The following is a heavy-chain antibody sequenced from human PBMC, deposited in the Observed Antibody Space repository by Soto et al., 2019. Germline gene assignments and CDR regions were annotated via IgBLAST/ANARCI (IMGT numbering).Heavy chain of an antibody. CDR2: ISAYNGNT. D-gene: IGHD2-2*01. CDR1: GYTFTSYG. Sequence: QVPLVQSGAEVKKPGASVKVSCKASGYTFTSYGISWVRQAPGQGLEWMGWISAYNGNTNYAQKLQGRVTMTTDTSTSTAYRELRSLRSDDTAVYYCARVGCSSTSCYLRYYYYGMDVWGQGTTVTVSS. CDR3: ARVGCSSTSCYLRYYYYGMDV. V-gene: IGHV1-18*01. J-gene: IGHJ6*02.